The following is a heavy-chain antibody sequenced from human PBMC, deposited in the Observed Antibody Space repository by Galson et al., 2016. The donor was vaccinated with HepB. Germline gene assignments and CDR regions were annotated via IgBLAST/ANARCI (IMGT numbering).Heavy chain of an antibody. CDR2: ISLHNGDT. J-gene: IGHJ4*02. D-gene: IGHD2-21*02. V-gene: IGHV1-18*01. CDR3: ARDGFMRLRPTFFDH. Sequence: SVKVSCKASGYDFMRYGISWVRQAPGQGPEWMGWISLHNGDTQFAQNLKDRVTMTTDTSTTTAFMELRSLTSDDTAVYFCARDGFMRLRPTFFDHWGQGTLVTVSS. CDR1: GYDFMRYG.